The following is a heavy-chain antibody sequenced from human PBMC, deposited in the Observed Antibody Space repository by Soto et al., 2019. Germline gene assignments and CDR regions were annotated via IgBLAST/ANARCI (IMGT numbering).Heavy chain of an antibody. CDR2: ISAYNGNT. D-gene: IGHD6-19*01. CDR1: GYTFPRYC. Sequence: ASVKVSCKASGYTFPRYCISWVREAPGQGLEWMGWISAYNGNTNYAQKLQGGVTMTTDTSTSTAYMELRSLRSDDTAVYYCARDRRGWYGYYYGMDVWGQGTTVTVSS. CDR3: ARDRRGWYGYYYGMDV. V-gene: IGHV1-18*01. J-gene: IGHJ6*02.